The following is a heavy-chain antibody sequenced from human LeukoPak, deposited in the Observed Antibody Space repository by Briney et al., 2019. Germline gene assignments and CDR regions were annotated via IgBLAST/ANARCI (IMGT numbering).Heavy chain of an antibody. V-gene: IGHV1-69*13. CDR2: IIPIFGTA. CDR1: GYTFTSYD. J-gene: IGHJ3*02. Sequence: ASVKVSCKASGYTFTSYDISWVRQAPGQGLEWMGGIIPIFGTANYAQKFQGRVTITADESTSTAYMELSSLRSEDTAVYYCADNYYGSGSYAFDIWGQGTMVTVSS. CDR3: ADNYYGSGSYAFDI. D-gene: IGHD3-10*01.